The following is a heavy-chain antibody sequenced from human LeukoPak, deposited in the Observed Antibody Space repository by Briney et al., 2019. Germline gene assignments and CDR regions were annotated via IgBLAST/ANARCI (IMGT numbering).Heavy chain of an antibody. Sequence: SQTLSLTCTVSGGSISSGGYYWIWIRQHPGKGLEWIGYIYYSGSTYYNPSLKSRVTISVDTSKNQFSLTLSSVAAADTAVYYCARAFAGYCSGGSCYSGATKGYYYYGMDVWGQGTTVTVSS. J-gene: IGHJ6*02. D-gene: IGHD2-15*01. CDR1: GGSISSGGYY. CDR2: IYYSGST. CDR3: ARAFAGYCSGGSCYSGATKGYYYYGMDV. V-gene: IGHV4-31*03.